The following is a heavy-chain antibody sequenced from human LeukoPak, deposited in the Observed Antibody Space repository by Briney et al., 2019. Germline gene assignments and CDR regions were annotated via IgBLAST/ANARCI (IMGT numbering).Heavy chain of an antibody. D-gene: IGHD4-11*01. V-gene: IGHV3-23*05. CDR1: GFTFSDYA. J-gene: IGHJ4*02. Sequence: PGESLRLSCVASGFTFSDYAMNWVRQAPGKGLGWVSTFKTKYNQVYYAESARGRFTITTDNSKNTVYLQMNSLRAEDTALYYCARSVPDYTRFDYWGQGALVTVSS. CDR3: ARSVPDYTRFDY. CDR2: FKTKYNQV.